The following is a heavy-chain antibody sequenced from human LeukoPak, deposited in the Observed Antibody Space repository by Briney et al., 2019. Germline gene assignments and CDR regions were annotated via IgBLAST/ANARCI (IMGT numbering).Heavy chain of an antibody. D-gene: IGHD3-10*01. CDR1: GGSISSSSFY. CDR2: IYYSGST. J-gene: IGHJ5*02. V-gene: IGHV4-39*07. Sequence: SETLSLTCTVSGGSISSSSFYWGWIRQPPGKGLEWIGSIYYSGSTYYNPSLKSRVTISVDTSKNQFSLKLSSVTAADTAVYYCARDRGSSGSYYMDNWFDPWGQGTLVTVSS. CDR3: ARDRGSSGSYYMDNWFDP.